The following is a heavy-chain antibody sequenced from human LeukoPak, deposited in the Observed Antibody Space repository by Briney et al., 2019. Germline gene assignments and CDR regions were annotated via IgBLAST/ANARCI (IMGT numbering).Heavy chain of an antibody. J-gene: IGHJ4*02. CDR1: GFTLNSYG. V-gene: IGHV3-30*02. CDR3: AKERGGGTGGGYFDY. CDR2: IRSDGINK. D-gene: IGHD3-16*01. Sequence: GGSLRLSCTASGFTLNSYGMHWVRQAPGKGLEWVAFIRSDGINKYYVDSVKGRFTISRDISENTLYLHMNRLRADDTAVYYGAKERGGGTGGGYFDYWGQGTLVTVSS.